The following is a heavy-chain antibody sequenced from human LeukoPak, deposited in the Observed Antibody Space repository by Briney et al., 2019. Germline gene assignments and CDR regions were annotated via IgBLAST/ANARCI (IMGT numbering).Heavy chain of an antibody. J-gene: IGHJ2*01. CDR1: GYTFTRYY. CDR3: ARDQRHCSGGSCYLARYFDL. V-gene: IGHV1-46*01. CDR2: INPSGGST. D-gene: IGHD2-15*01. Sequence: ASVKVSCKASGYTFTRYYMHWVRQAPGQGLEWMGIINPSGGSTNYAQKFQGRVTMTRDTSTNTVYMELSSLRSEDTAVYYCARDQRHCSGGSCYLARYFDLWGRGTLVTVSS.